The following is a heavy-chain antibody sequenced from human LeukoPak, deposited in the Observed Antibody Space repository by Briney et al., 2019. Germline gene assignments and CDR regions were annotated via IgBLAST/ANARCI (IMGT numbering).Heavy chain of an antibody. J-gene: IGHJ6*02. CDR1: GFTFDDHG. D-gene: IGHD6-13*01. CDR3: ASALAAAGTTRPYYYYGMDV. CDR2: ISWSSGII. Sequence: GGSLRLSCAASGFTFDDHGMHWVRQAAGKGLEWVSGISWSSGIIGYADSVKGRFTISRDNAKNSLYLQMDSLRAEDTAVYYCASALAAAGTTRPYYYYGMDVWGQGTTVTVSS. V-gene: IGHV3-9*01.